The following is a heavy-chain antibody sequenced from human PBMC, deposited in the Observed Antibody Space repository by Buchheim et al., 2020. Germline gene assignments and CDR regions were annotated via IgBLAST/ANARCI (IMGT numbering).Heavy chain of an antibody. Sequence: EVQLLESGGGLVQPGGSLRLSCAASGFTFSSYEMNWVRQAPGKGLEWVSYISSSGSTIYYADSVKGRFTISRDNAKNSLYLQMNSLRAEDTAVYYCARVSIRAVAEDYFDYWGQGTL. CDR2: ISSSGSTI. CDR1: GFTFSSYE. D-gene: IGHD6-19*01. CDR3: ARVSIRAVAEDYFDY. J-gene: IGHJ4*02. V-gene: IGHV3-48*03.